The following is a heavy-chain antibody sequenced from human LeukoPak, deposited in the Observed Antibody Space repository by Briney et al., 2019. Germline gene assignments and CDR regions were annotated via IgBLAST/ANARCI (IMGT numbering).Heavy chain of an antibody. CDR1: GYTFTGYY. CDR2: INPNSGGT. CDR3: AREPPTLIGVYFDC. J-gene: IGHJ4*02. V-gene: IGHV1-2*02. D-gene: IGHD7-27*01. Sequence: ASVKVSCKASGYTFTGYYMHWLRQAPGQGLEWMGWINPNSGGTNYAQKFQGRVTMTGDTSISTAYMELSRLRSDDTAVYYCAREPPTLIGVYFDCWGQGTLVTVSS.